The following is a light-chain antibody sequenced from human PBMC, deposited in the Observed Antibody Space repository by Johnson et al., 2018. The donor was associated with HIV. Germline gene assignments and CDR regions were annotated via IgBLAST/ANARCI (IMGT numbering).Light chain of an antibody. CDR2: DNN. J-gene: IGLJ1*01. Sequence: QSVLTQPPSVSAAPGQKVTISCSGSSSNIGNNYVSWYQQLPGTAPKLLIYDNNKRPSGIPDRFSGSQSGTSVTLAITGLQTGDEADYYCGTWDTSLSVYVLGTGTKVTVL. CDR1: SSNIGNNY. V-gene: IGLV1-51*01. CDR3: GTWDTSLSVYV.